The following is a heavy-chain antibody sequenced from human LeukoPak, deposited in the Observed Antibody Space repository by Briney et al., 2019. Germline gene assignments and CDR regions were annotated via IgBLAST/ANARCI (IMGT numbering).Heavy chain of an antibody. D-gene: IGHD6-19*01. CDR3: AHRRQYSSGWRTFDY. CDR1: GFSLSTNGVG. J-gene: IGHJ4*02. Sequence: SGPTLVNPTQTLTLTCTFSGFSLSTNGVGVGWIRQSPGKGLEWLALIYWDDDEHYSPSLKSRLTITKDTFKNQVVLTMTNMDPADTATYYCAHRRQYSSGWRTFDYWGQGTLVTVSS. V-gene: IGHV2-5*02. CDR2: IYWDDDE.